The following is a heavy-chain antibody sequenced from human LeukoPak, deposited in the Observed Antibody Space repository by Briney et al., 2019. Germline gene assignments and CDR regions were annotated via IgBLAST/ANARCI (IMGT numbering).Heavy chain of an antibody. Sequence: GGSLRLSCAASGSTFSSYGMHWVRQAPGKGLEWVAVISYDGSNKYYADSVKGRFTISRDNSKNTLYLQMNSLRAEDTAVYYCAASGSYSSIWGQGTLVTVSS. V-gene: IGHV3-30*03. D-gene: IGHD1-26*01. CDR3: AASGSYSSI. J-gene: IGHJ4*02. CDR1: GSTFSSYG. CDR2: ISYDGSNK.